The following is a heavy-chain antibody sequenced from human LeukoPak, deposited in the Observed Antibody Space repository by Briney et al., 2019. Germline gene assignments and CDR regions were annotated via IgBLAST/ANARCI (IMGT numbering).Heavy chain of an antibody. CDR1: GFTFSSYS. J-gene: IGHJ5*02. V-gene: IGHV3-21*01. CDR3: ARQRIAAAGNWFDP. CDR2: ISSSSYI. Sequence: GGSLRLSCAASGFTFSSYSMNWVRQAPGKGLEWVSSISSSSYIYYADSVKGRFTISRDNAKNSLYLQMNSLRAEDTAVYYCARQRIAAAGNWFDPWGQGTLVTVSS. D-gene: IGHD6-13*01.